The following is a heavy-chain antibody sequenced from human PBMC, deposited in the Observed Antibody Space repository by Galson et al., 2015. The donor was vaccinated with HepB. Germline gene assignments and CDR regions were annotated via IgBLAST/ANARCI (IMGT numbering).Heavy chain of an antibody. J-gene: IGHJ4*02. Sequence: SLRLSCAASGFIFNTYTMHWVRQAPGKGLGWVAAISSAGNTPFHADSVKGRFTFSRDNSENILYLEIDSLRVEDTAVYYCVRDAMGRGSGSYSAFDYWGQGTLVAVSS. CDR2: ISSAGNTP. CDR1: GFIFNTYT. V-gene: IGHV3-30*04. D-gene: IGHD1-26*01. CDR3: VRDAMGRGSGSYSAFDY.